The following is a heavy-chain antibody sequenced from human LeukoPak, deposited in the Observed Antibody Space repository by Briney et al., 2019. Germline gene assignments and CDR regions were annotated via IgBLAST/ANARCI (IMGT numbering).Heavy chain of an antibody. V-gene: IGHV4-39*01. CDR3: ASHKIHLPDIVVVPAAMKLDWFDP. D-gene: IGHD2-2*01. CDR1: GGSISSSSYY. J-gene: IGHJ5*02. CDR2: IYYSGST. Sequence: PSETLSLTCTISGGSISSSSYYWGWIRQPPGKGLEWIGSIYYSGSTYYNPSLKSRVTISVDTSKNQFSLKLSSVTAADTAVYYCASHKIHLPDIVVVPAAMKLDWFDPWGQGTLVTVSS.